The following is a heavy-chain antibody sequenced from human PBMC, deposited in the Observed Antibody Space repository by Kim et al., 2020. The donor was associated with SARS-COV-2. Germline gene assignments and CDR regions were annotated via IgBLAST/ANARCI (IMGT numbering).Heavy chain of an antibody. CDR2: IFYGGDT. Sequence: GSLSLTCTVSSDSFSAYYWSWIRHLPGKGLEWIGYIFYGGDTNYNPSLKSRVTISWDTSRNQFSLDLTSVTDADTAVYYCARSEGRASWHQFDYWGQG. CDR1: SDSFSAYY. J-gene: IGHJ4*02. V-gene: IGHV4-59*01. CDR3: ARSEGRASWHQFDY.